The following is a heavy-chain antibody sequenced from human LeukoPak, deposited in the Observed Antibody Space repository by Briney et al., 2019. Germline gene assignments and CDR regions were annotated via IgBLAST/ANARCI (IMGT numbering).Heavy chain of an antibody. CDR2: INPNSGDT. D-gene: IGHD2-15*01. J-gene: IGHJ4*02. CDR1: GYTFTGYY. Sequence: GASVKVSCKASGYTFTGYYMHWVRQAPGQGLEWMGWINPNSGDTNYVQKFQGRVTMTRDTSISTAYMELSRLRSDDTAVYYCARESRSGGSCYPDFDYWGQGTLVTVSS. CDR3: ARESRSGGSCYPDFDY. V-gene: IGHV1-2*02.